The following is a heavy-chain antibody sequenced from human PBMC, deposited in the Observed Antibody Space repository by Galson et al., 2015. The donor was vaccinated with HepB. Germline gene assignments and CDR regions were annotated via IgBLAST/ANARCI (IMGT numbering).Heavy chain of an antibody. D-gene: IGHD1-26*01. CDR3: ARAGRVVYSGSYYDY. CDR1: GYTFTSYG. J-gene: IGHJ4*02. V-gene: IGHV1-18*01. CDR2: ISAYNGNT. Sequence: SVKVSCKASGYTFTSYGISWVRQAPGQGLEWMGWISAYNGNTNYAQKLQGRVTMTTDTSTSTAYMELRSLRSDDTAVYYCARAGRVVYSGSYYDYWGQGTLVTVSS.